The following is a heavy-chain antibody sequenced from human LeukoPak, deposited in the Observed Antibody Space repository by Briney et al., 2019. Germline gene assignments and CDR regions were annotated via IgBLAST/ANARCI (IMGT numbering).Heavy chain of an antibody. J-gene: IGHJ6*04. V-gene: IGHV1-69*06. D-gene: IGHD5-12*01. CDR3: ASAQNNHGYVYYGMDV. Sequence: ASVKVSCKASGGTFDSHAISWVRQAPGQGLEWMGAIIPMFGTANYAQKFQGRVAIIADKSTSTAYMELSSLRSEDTAVYYCASAQNNHGYVYYGMDVWGKGTTVTDSS. CDR2: IIPMFGTA. CDR1: GGTFDSHA.